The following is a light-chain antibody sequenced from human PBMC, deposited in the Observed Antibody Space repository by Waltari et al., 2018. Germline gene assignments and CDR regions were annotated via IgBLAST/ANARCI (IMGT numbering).Light chain of an antibody. CDR2: GAS. CDR3: QQYGSSPWT. CDR1: QSVSSSY. V-gene: IGKV3-20*01. Sequence: EIVLTQSPGTLSLSPGERATLSCRASQSVSSSYLAWYQQKPGQAPSHLLYGASRRATGIPDRFRGSGSGTDFTLTISRLEPEDFAVSYCQQYGSSPWTFGQGTKVEIK. J-gene: IGKJ1*01.